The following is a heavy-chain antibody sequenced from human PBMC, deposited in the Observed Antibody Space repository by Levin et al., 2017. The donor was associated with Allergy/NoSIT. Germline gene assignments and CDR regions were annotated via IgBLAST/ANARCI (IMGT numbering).Heavy chain of an antibody. J-gene: IGHJ4*02. D-gene: IGHD5-18*01. CDR2: IKTKGEGGTT. CDR1: GFTFNNAW. CDR3: TTGYSYGYGY. Sequence: LSLTCAASGFTFNNAWMNWIRQAPGKGLEWVGRIKTKGEGGTTYYAAPVKGRFTLSRDDSKTTLYLQMNSLKTEDTAVYYCTTGYSYGYGYWGQGTLVTVSS. V-gene: IGHV3-15*01.